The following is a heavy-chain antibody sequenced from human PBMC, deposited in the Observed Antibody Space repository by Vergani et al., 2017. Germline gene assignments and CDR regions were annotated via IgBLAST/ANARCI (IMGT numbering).Heavy chain of an antibody. D-gene: IGHD2-2*01. Sequence: QVQLVQSGAEVKKPGASVKVSCKASGYTFTGYYMHWVRQAPGQGLEWMGWINPNSGGTNYAQKFQGRVTMTRDTSISTAYMELSRLRSDDTAVYYCARDLGYCSSTSCLTTKGSHEIKGHGMDVWGQGTTVTVSS. CDR3: ARDLGYCSSTSCLTTKGSHEIKGHGMDV. CDR1: GYTFTGYY. CDR2: INPNSGGT. J-gene: IGHJ6*02. V-gene: IGHV1-2*02.